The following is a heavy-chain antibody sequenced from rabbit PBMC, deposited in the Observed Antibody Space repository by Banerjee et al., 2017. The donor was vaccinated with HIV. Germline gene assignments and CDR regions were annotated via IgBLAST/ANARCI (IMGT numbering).Heavy chain of an antibody. CDR1: GFSFSNGYV. V-gene: IGHV1S45*01. CDR3: ARDMAGYAGYGYGFWLDL. Sequence: LEESGGDLVKPEGSLTLTCTASGFSFSNGYVMCWVRQAPGKGLEWIACINTISGDTVYATWAKGRFTISKASWTTVTLQMTSLTAADTASYFCARDMAGYAGYGYGFWLDLWGPGTLVTVS. D-gene: IGHD7-1*01. J-gene: IGHJ5*01. CDR2: INTISGDT.